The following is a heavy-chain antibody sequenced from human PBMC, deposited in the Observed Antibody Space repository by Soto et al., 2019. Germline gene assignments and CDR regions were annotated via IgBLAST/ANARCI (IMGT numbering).Heavy chain of an antibody. J-gene: IGHJ1*01. CDR2: IIHIFGTA. D-gene: IGHD2-15*01. V-gene: IGHV1-69*01. CDR1: GGTVSSYA. Sequence: QVQLVQSGAEVKKPGSSVKVSCKASGGTVSSYAISWVRQAPGQGLEWMGGIIHIFGTANYAQKFQGRVTITADESTSTAYMELSSLRSEDTAVYYCARLEYCSGGSCGGQGYWGQGTLVTVSS. CDR3: ARLEYCSGGSCGGQGY.